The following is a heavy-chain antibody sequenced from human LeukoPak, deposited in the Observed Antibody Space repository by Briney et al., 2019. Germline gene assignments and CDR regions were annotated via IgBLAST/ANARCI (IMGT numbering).Heavy chain of an antibody. Sequence: ASVKVSCKASGYTFTNYYMHWVRQAPGQGLEWMGWISAYNGNTNYAQKLQGRVTMTTDTSTSTAYMELRSLRSDDTAVYYCARAYNGVGATPGYWGQGTLVTVSS. V-gene: IGHV1-18*04. CDR1: GYTFTNYY. D-gene: IGHD1-26*01. J-gene: IGHJ4*02. CDR2: ISAYNGNT. CDR3: ARAYNGVGATPGY.